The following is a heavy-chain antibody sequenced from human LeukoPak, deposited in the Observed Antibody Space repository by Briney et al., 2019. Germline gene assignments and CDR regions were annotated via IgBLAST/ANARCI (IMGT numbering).Heavy chain of an antibody. V-gene: IGHV3-48*02. CDR1: GFTFSSYS. D-gene: IGHD4-17*01. Sequence: GSLRLSCAVSGFTFSSYSMNWVRQAPGEGLEWVSYITGSSSIIHYADSVKGRFTISRDNAKNSLYLQMNSLRDEDTAVYYCARDHDYGFDYWGQGTLVTVSS. J-gene: IGHJ4*02. CDR2: ITGSSSII. CDR3: ARDHDYGFDY.